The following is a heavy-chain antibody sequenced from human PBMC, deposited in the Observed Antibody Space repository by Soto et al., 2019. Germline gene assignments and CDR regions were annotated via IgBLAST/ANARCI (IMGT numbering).Heavy chain of an antibody. Sequence: GGSLRLSCAASGFTFSSYAMSWVRQAPGKGLEWVSAISGSGGSTYYADSVKGRFTISRDNSKNTLYLQMNSLRAEDTAVYYCAKAWGLGSLSSTTQDYWGQGTLVTVSS. J-gene: IGHJ4*02. D-gene: IGHD2-2*01. V-gene: IGHV3-23*01. CDR3: AKAWGLGSLSSTTQDY. CDR1: GFTFSSYA. CDR2: ISGSGGST.